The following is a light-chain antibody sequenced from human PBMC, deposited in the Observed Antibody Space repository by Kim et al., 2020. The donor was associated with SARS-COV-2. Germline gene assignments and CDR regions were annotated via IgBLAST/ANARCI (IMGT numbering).Light chain of an antibody. J-gene: IGLJ3*02. CDR2: DVS. CDR1: SSDVGGYNY. V-gene: IGLV2-14*03. CDR3: SSYTSSSTGWV. Sequence: QSITISCTGTSSDVGGYNYVSWYQQHPGKAPKLMIYDVSNRPSGVSNRFSGSKSGNTTSLTISGLQAEDEADYYYSSYTSSSTGWVFGGGTQLTVL.